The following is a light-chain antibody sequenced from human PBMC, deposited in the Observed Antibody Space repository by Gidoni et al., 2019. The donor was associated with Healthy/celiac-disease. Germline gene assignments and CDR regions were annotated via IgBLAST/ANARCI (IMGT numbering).Light chain of an antibody. V-gene: IGKV1-5*01. CDR1: QSISSW. J-gene: IGKJ1*01. CDR2: DAS. Sequence: DIQMTQSPSTLSASVGDRVIITCRASQSISSWLAWYQQKPGKAPKLLIYDASSLESGVPSRFSGSGSVTEFTLTISNLQPDDFATYYCQQYNSYSCTFGQGTKVEIK. CDR3: QQYNSYSCT.